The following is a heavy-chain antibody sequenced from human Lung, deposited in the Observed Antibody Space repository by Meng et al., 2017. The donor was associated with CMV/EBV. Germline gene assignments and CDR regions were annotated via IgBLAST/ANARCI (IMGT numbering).Heavy chain of an antibody. D-gene: IGHD2-2*01. Sequence: QIHLKESGPTLVNPHPTLTLTFTFLGFSLSTSEVGVGWIRQPPGKALEWLAVIYWDDDKRYSPSLKSRLTITKDTSKNQVVLTLTNMDPVDTATYYCALFTRSWFDPWGQGTLVTASS. J-gene: IGHJ5*02. CDR1: GFSLSTSEVG. CDR3: ALFTRSWFDP. V-gene: IGHV2-5*02. CDR2: IYWDDDK.